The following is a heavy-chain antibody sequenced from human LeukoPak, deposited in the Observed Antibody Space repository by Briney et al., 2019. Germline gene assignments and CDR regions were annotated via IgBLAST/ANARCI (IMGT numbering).Heavy chain of an antibody. Sequence: PSETLSLTCTVSGGSISSYYWSWIRQPPGKGLEFIGHIYYTGSTKYNPSLKSRFTISLDTSENQFSLKLSSVTTADTAVYYCVRDRTIFGVVMRWYFDLWGRGTLVTVSP. CDR3: VRDRTIFGVVMRWYFDL. V-gene: IGHV4-59*01. D-gene: IGHD3-3*01. CDR1: GGSISSYY. J-gene: IGHJ2*01. CDR2: IYYTGST.